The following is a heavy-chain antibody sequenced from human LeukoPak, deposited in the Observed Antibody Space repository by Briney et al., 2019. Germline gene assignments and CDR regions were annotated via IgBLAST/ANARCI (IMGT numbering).Heavy chain of an antibody. D-gene: IGHD3-10*01. J-gene: IGHJ4*02. CDR2: ISYDGSNK. CDR1: GFTFSSYA. Sequence: GGSLRLSCAASGFTFSSYAMHWVRQAPGKGLEWVAVISYDGSNKYYADSVKGRFTISRDNAKNSLYLQMNSLRAEDTAVYYCARDSPYGSGSSPDYWGQGTLVTVSS. CDR3: ARDSPYGSGSSPDY. V-gene: IGHV3-30-3*01.